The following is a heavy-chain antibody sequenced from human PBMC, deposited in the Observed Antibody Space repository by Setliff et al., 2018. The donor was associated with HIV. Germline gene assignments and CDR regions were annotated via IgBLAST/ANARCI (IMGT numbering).Heavy chain of an antibody. V-gene: IGHV3-11*04. Sequence: GGSLRLSCAGSDSGDSGFIFSDYFMTWVRQAPGKGLEWLCYISSSGTTTYYADSVKGRFTISRDDAKNTLYLQMNSLRVEDTAVYYCSRDTFGADDTWGQGTLVTVSS. CDR3: SRDTFGADDT. J-gene: IGHJ4*02. CDR1: GFIFSDYF. CDR2: ISSSGTTT. D-gene: IGHD3-3*01.